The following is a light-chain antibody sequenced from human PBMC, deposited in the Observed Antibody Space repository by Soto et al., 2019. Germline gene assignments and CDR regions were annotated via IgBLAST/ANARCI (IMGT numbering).Light chain of an antibody. Sequence: QLVLTQPPSASGTPGQGVTISCSGSSSNIGNNYVHWYQQLPQTAPKLLIYRNNQRPSGVPDRFSGSKSDTSASLAISGLRSEDEADYYCAAWDDSLSGVVFGGGTKVTVL. CDR1: SSNIGNNY. CDR2: RNN. J-gene: IGLJ2*01. V-gene: IGLV1-47*01. CDR3: AAWDDSLSGVV.